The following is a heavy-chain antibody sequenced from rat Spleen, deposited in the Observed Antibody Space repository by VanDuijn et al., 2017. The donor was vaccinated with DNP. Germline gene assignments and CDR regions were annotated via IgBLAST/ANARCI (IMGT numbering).Heavy chain of an antibody. CDR1: GFTFSNYG. D-gene: IGHD1-4*01. V-gene: IGHV5-19*01. CDR2: ISTAGGST. Sequence: EVQLVESGGGLVQPGRSLKLSCAASGFTFSNYGMHWIRQAPTKGLEWVAYISTAGGSTYYRDSVKGRFTISRDNAKNTLYLQMDSLRSEDTATYYCAGRPPPTRGPFDYWGQGVTVTVSS. CDR3: AGRPPPTRGPFDY. J-gene: IGHJ2*01.